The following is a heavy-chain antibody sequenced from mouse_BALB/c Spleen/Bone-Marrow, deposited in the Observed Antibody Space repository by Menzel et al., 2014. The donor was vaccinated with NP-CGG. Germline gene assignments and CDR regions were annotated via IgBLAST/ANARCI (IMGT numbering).Heavy chain of an antibody. CDR1: GYTFTSYY. V-gene: IGHV1S56*01. Sequence: QVQLQQPGPELVKPGASVRISCKASGYTFTSYYIHWVKQRPGQGLEWIGWIYPGNVNTKYNEKFKGKATLTADKSSSTAYMQLSSLTSGDSAVYFCARDDYAYWGQGTLVTVSA. CDR3: ARDDYAY. J-gene: IGHJ3*01. CDR2: IYPGNVNT. D-gene: IGHD2-4*01.